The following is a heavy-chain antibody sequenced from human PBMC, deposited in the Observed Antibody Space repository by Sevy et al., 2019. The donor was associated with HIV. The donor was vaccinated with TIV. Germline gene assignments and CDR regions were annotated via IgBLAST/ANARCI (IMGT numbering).Heavy chain of an antibody. CDR3: ARTGPPGYYYDSSGSDY. V-gene: IGHV3-48*01. J-gene: IGHJ4*02. CDR2: ISSSSSTI. CDR1: GFTFSSYS. D-gene: IGHD3-22*01. Sequence: GGSLRLSCAASGFTFSSYSMNWVRQAPGKGLEWVSYISSSSSTIYYADSVKGRFTISRDNAKNSLYLQMKSLRAEDTAVYYCARTGPPGYYYDSSGSDYWGQGTLVTVSS.